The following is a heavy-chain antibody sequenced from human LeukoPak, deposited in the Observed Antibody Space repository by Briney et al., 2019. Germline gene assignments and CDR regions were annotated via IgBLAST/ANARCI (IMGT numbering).Heavy chain of an antibody. D-gene: IGHD6-19*01. V-gene: IGHV4-59*11. CDR1: GGSISSHY. Sequence: SETLSLTCTVSGGSISSHYWSWIRQPPGKGLEWIGYIYYSGSTNYNPSLKSRVTISVDTSKNQFSLKLSSVTAADTAVYYCARDVAGFDYWGQGTLVTVSS. CDR2: IYYSGST. CDR3: ARDVAGFDY. J-gene: IGHJ4*02.